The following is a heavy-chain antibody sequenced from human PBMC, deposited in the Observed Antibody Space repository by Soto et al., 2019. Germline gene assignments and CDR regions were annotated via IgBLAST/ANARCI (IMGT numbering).Heavy chain of an antibody. CDR2: IYPGDSDT. D-gene: IGHD2-15*01. CDR3: ARQRRVCSGGSCYTRRDGPTGRDTYGMDV. Sequence: PGESLKISCKGSGYSFTSYWIGWVRQMPGKGLEWMGIIYPGDSDTRYSPSFQGQVTISADKSISTAYLQWSSLKASDTAMYYCARQRRVCSGGSCYTRRDGPTGRDTYGMDVWGQGTTVTVSS. CDR1: GYSFTSYW. V-gene: IGHV5-51*01. J-gene: IGHJ6*02.